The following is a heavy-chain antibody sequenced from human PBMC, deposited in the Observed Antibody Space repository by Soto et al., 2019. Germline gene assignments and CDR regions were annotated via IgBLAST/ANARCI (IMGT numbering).Heavy chain of an antibody. J-gene: IGHJ4*02. V-gene: IGHV3-23*01. CDR1: GFTFSSYS. D-gene: IGHD3-10*01. CDR2: FRTSGDGGTT. CDR3: AKKVNSGPGSQYFDY. Sequence: GGSLRLSCAASGFTFSSYSMSRVRKAPGKGLEWVSGFRTSGDGGTTYYADSVKGRFTISRDNSKNMLFLQMNSLRAEDTAIYYCAKKVNSGPGSQYFDYWGQGTLVTVSS.